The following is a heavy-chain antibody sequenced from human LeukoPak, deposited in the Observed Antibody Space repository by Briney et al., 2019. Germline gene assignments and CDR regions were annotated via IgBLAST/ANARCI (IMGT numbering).Heavy chain of an antibody. V-gene: IGHV3-23*01. D-gene: IGHD6-13*01. CDR3: AKDFYSGGLTHQGIADV. Sequence: PGGSLRLSCAASGFTFSSYAMSWVRQAPGKGLEWVSAISGSGGSTYYADSVKGRFTISRDNSKNTLYLQMNSLRAEDTAVYYCAKDFYSGGLTHQGIADVWGQGTTVTVSS. J-gene: IGHJ6*02. CDR1: GFTFSSYA. CDR2: ISGSGGST.